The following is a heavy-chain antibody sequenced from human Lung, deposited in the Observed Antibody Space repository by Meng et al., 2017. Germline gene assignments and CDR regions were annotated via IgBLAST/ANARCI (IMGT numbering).Heavy chain of an antibody. CDR1: GGSFSDYY. CDR2: SNHSGST. V-gene: IGHV4-34*01. Sequence: QVQRQLWGAGLLKPSATLALTCVVSGGSFSDYYWSWIRQPPGKGLEWIGESNHSGSTNYNPSLESRATISVDTSQNNLSQKLSSVTAADSAVYYCARGPTTMAHDFDYWGQGTLVTVSS. J-gene: IGHJ4*02. D-gene: IGHD4-11*01. CDR3: ARGPTTMAHDFDY.